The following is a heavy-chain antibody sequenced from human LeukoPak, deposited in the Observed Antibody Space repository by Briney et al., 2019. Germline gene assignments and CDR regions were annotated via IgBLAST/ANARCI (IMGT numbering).Heavy chain of an antibody. CDR1: GFNFDNYA. CDR2: ISYDGSNN. Sequence: PGGSLRLSCAASGFNFDNYAIHWVRQAPGKGLEWVAVISYDGSNNYYADSVKGRFTISRDNSKSTLYLHMNSLRAEDTAVYYCARDGTGTTNRIRYFDYWGQGTLVTVSS. D-gene: IGHD1-1*01. J-gene: IGHJ4*02. V-gene: IGHV3-30-3*01. CDR3: ARDGTGTTNRIRYFDY.